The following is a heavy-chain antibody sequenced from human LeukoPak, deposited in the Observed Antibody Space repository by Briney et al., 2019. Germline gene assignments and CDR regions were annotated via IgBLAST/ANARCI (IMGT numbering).Heavy chain of an antibody. Sequence: GGSLRVSCEASGFTFNKFAMSWVRQAPGKGPEWVSAIGSSGATTFYADSVKGRFTISRDNSKNTLYLQMNSLRAEDTAVYYCAREAVTRNYFDYWGQGTLVTVSS. J-gene: IGHJ4*02. D-gene: IGHD4-17*01. V-gene: IGHV3-23*01. CDR3: AREAVTRNYFDY. CDR2: IGSSGATT. CDR1: GFTFNKFA.